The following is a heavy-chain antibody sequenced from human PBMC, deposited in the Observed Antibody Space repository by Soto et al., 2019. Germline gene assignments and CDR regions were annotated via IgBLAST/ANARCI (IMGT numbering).Heavy chain of an antibody. CDR3: ARGSPTYCSGGSCYPSFDY. Sequence: ASVKVSCKASGYTFTSYYMHWVRQAPGQGLEWMGIINPSGGSTSYAQKFQGRVTMTRDTSTSTVYMELSSLRSEDTAVYYCARGSPTYCSGGSCYPSFDYWGQGTLVTVSS. D-gene: IGHD2-15*01. CDR2: INPSGGST. J-gene: IGHJ4*02. CDR1: GYTFTSYY. V-gene: IGHV1-46*03.